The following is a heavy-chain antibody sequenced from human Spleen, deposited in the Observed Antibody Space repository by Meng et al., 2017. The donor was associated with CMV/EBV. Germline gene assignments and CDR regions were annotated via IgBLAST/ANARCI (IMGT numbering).Heavy chain of an antibody. V-gene: IGHV3-23*03. CDR2: IYSGDSST. D-gene: IGHD3-22*01. CDR1: GFILDDYG. J-gene: IGHJ4*02. CDR3: AKGGSLLRYYFDY. Sequence: GESLKISXXASGFILDDYGMSWVRQAPGKGLEXXSVIYSGDSSTXXADSXKGRXXISRDNSKNTLYXQMXSLXAXDTAVYYCAKGGSLLRYYFDYWGQGTLVTVSS.